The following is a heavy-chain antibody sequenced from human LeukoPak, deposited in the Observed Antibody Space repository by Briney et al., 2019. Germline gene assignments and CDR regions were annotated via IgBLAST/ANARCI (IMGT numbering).Heavy chain of an antibody. Sequence: SETLSLTCTVSGGSLHAYYWSWIRQPPGKGLEWIAYIYSRGITHYNPSLKSRVTISVDSSTNQFSLELRSVTAADTAVYYCARHRGGRFSESYCDYWGQGSLVTVSS. CDR1: GGSLHAYY. CDR3: ARHRGGRFSESYCDY. J-gene: IGHJ4*02. CDR2: IYSRGIT. V-gene: IGHV4-4*09. D-gene: IGHD3-10*01.